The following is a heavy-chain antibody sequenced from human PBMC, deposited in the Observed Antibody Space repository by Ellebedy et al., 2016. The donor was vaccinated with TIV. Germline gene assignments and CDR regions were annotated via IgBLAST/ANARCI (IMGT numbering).Heavy chain of an antibody. V-gene: IGHV3-7*01. Sequence: PGGSLRLSCAASGFSFSDYSMSWIRQVPGKGLEWVANINQAGSETSYLGDSVKGRFTISRDNAKNSVYLQMNSLRAEDTAVYYCARDLRSGSYGVDWGQGTLVTVSS. J-gene: IGHJ4*02. CDR2: INQAGSET. D-gene: IGHD3-16*01. CDR1: GFSFSDYS. CDR3: ARDLRSGSYGVD.